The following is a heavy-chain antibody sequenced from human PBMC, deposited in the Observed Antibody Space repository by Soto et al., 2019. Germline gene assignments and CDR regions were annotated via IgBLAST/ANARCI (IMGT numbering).Heavy chain of an antibody. CDR3: AKDLSSSPQYYFDY. CDR1: GFTFSSYA. D-gene: IGHD6-6*01. V-gene: IGHV3-23*01. Sequence: PGGSLSLSCAASGFTFSSYAMSWVRQAPGKGLEWVSAISGSGGSTYYADSVKGRFTISRDNSKNTLYLQMNSLRAEDTAVYYCAKDLSSSPQYYFDYWGQGTLVTVSS. CDR2: ISGSGGST. J-gene: IGHJ4*02.